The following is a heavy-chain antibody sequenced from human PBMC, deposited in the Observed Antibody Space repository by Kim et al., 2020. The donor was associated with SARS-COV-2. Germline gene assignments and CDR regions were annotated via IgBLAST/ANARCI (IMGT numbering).Heavy chain of an antibody. CDR3: AKAVEYDILTGSLVDY. V-gene: IGHV3-23*01. J-gene: IGHJ4*02. Sequence: SVKGRFTISRDNSKNTLYLQMNSLRAEDTAVYYCAKAVEYDILTGSLVDYWGQGTLVTVSS. D-gene: IGHD3-9*01.